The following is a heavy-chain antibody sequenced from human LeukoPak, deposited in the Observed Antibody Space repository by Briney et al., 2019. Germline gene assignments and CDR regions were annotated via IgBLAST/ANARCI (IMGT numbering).Heavy chain of an antibody. Sequence: ASVKVPCKASGYAFTGHDIYWVRQAPGQGLQWMGWMNPDRGHAGYAQNLQGRVTMTRNTTTNTAFMELTNLRSEDTAVYYCARVAGSAGYGGYVPALNTWGQGTLVTVSS. CDR3: ARVAGSAGYGGYVPALNT. D-gene: IGHD5-12*01. CDR2: MNPDRGHA. CDR1: GYAFTGHD. J-gene: IGHJ4*02. V-gene: IGHV1-8*01.